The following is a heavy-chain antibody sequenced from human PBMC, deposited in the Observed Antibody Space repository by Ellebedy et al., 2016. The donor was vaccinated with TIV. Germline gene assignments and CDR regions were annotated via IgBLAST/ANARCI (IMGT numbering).Heavy chain of an antibody. Sequence: GESLKISXAASGFTFSSYAMHWVRQAPGKGLEWVAVISYDGSNKYYADSVKGRFTISRDNSKNTLYLQMNSLRAEDTAVYYCAKAAYSSNHLDDWGQGTLVTVSS. J-gene: IGHJ4*02. CDR3: AKAAYSSNHLDD. CDR1: GFTFSSYA. D-gene: IGHD6-13*01. V-gene: IGHV3-30-3*01. CDR2: ISYDGSNK.